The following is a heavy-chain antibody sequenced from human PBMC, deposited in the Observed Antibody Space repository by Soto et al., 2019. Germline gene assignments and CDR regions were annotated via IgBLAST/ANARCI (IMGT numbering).Heavy chain of an antibody. Sequence: ASVKVSCKASXXXFXSYXIXXXXXXXXXXXXXXGCISAYNGNTNYAQKLQGRVTMTTDTSTSTVYMELRSLRSDDTAVYYCARGPQGYCSGGSCRPNTPLAWWGQGTLVTV. CDR3: ARGPQGYCSGGSCRPNTPLAW. J-gene: IGHJ4*02. D-gene: IGHD2-15*01. V-gene: IGHV1-18*01. CDR2: ISAYNGNT. CDR1: XXXFXSYX.